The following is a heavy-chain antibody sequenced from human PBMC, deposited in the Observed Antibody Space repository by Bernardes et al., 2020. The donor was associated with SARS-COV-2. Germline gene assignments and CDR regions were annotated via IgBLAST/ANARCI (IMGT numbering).Heavy chain of an antibody. CDR1: GGSFSGYY. D-gene: IGHD2-2*02. CDR2: INHSGST. V-gene: IGHV4-34*01. J-gene: IGHJ6*02. CDR3: ARGRYCSSTSCYTAAYYYYGMDV. Sequence: SETLSLTCAVYGGSFSGYYWSWIRQPPGKGLEWIGEINHSGSTNYNPSLKSRVTISVDTSKNQFSLKLSSVTAADTAVYYCARGRYCSSTSCYTAAYYYYGMDVWGQGTTVTVSS.